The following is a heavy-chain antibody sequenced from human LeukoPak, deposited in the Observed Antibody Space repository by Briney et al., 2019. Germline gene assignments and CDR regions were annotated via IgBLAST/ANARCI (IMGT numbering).Heavy chain of an antibody. V-gene: IGHV3-30*02. J-gene: IGHJ4*02. D-gene: IGHD3-10*01. CDR2: IWYDGNNK. CDR1: VFNFSNYG. Sequence: PGGSLRLSCAASVFNFSNYGMHSVRQAPGKGLEWVAFIWYDGNNKYHADSVKGRFTISRDSSKNTLYLQMNSLRAEDTPAYYCAKAPLLYGSGSNYFDYCGQETLVTVSS. CDR3: AKAPLLYGSGSNYFDY.